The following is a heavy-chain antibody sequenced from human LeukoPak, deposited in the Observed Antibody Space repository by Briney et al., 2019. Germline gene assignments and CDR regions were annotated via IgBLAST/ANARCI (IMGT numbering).Heavy chain of an antibody. J-gene: IGHJ4*02. V-gene: IGHV3-74*01. Sequence: GGSLRLSCAASGFTFRSYWMHWVRQAPGKGLVWVSRINSDGSSTSYADSVKGRFTISRDNAKNTLYLQMNSLRAEDTAVYYSARDGTYYYDSSGYPDYWGQGTLVTVSS. CDR1: GFTFRSYW. D-gene: IGHD3-22*01. CDR2: INSDGSST. CDR3: ARDGTYYYDSSGYPDY.